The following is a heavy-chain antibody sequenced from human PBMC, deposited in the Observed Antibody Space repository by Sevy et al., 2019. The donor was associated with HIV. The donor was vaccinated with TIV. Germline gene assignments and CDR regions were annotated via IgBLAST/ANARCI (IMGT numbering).Heavy chain of an antibody. CDR3: AAFLYGSGSYYPGFDY. V-gene: IGHV3-11*06. CDR1: GFTFSDYY. D-gene: IGHD3-10*01. CDR2: ISSSSYT. Sequence: GGSLRLSCAASGFTFSDYYMSWIRQAPGKGLEWVSYISSSSYTNYADSVKGRFTISRDNAKNSLYLQMNSLRAEDTAVYYCAAFLYGSGSYYPGFDYWGQGTLVTVSS. J-gene: IGHJ4*02.